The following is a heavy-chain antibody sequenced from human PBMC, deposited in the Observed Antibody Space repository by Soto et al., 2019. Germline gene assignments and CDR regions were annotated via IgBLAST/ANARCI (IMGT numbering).Heavy chain of an antibody. Sequence: LRLSCAASGFTFSNAWMNWVRQAPGKGLEWIGEINHSGSTNYNPSLKSRVTISVDTSKDQFSLKLSSVTAADTAVYYCARLRVVSWGWERSVSSRQLVYWGQGTLVTVSS. J-gene: IGHJ4*02. CDR2: INHSGST. CDR3: ARLRVVSWGWERSVSSRQLVY. CDR1: GFTFSNAW. V-gene: IGHV4-34*01. D-gene: IGHD6-13*01.